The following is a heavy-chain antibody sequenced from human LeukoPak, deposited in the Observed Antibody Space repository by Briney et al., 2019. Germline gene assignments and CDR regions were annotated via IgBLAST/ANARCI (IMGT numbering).Heavy chain of an antibody. CDR1: GGSIRGYY. D-gene: IGHD6-6*01. Sequence: SETLSLTCTVSGGSIRGYYCNWLRQPPGEGLEWIGFIYSSGSTAYNPSLKSRVTISLDTSKNQFSLRLNSVTAADTAVYYCARGGAARLHFQNWGQGTLVTVSS. CDR2: IYSSGST. CDR3: ARGGAARLHFQN. J-gene: IGHJ1*01. V-gene: IGHV4-59*12.